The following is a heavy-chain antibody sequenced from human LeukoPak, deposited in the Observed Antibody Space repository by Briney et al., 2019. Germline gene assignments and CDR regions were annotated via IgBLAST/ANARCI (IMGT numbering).Heavy chain of an antibody. J-gene: IGHJ4*02. D-gene: IGHD1-26*01. CDR3: ARDSSGSYYVDY. V-gene: IGHV4-38-2*02. CDR1: GYSISSGYY. CDR2: IYHSGST. Sequence: PSETLSLTCTVSGYSISSGYYWGWIRQPPGKGLEWIGSIYHSGSTYYNPSLKSRVTISVDTSKNQFSLKLSSVTAADTAVYYCARDSSGSYYVDYWGQGTLVTVSS.